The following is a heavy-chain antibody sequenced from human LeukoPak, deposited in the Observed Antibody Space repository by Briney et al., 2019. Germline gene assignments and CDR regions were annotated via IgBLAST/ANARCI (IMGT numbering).Heavy chain of an antibody. D-gene: IGHD3-10*01. Sequence: SETLSLTCTVSGGSISSGDYYWSWIRQPPGKGLEWIGYIYYSGSTYYNPSLKSRVTISVDTSKNQFSLKLSSVTAADTAVYYCARVYYGSGTYELSHFDYWGQGTLVTVSS. V-gene: IGHV4-30-4*01. CDR1: GGSISSGDYY. CDR3: ARVYYGSGTYELSHFDY. J-gene: IGHJ4*02. CDR2: IYYSGST.